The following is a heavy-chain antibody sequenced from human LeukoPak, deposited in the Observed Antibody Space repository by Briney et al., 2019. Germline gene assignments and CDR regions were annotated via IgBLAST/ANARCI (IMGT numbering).Heavy chain of an antibody. J-gene: IGHJ4*02. D-gene: IGHD1-26*01. Sequence: GASVKVSCKASGGTFSSYAISWVRQAPGQGLEWMGGIIPIFGTANYAQKFQGRVTITADESTSTAYMELSRLRSDDTAVYYCATVAGGSYNLDYWGQGTLVTVSS. V-gene: IGHV1-69*13. CDR2: IIPIFGTA. CDR1: GGTFSSYA. CDR3: ATVAGGSYNLDY.